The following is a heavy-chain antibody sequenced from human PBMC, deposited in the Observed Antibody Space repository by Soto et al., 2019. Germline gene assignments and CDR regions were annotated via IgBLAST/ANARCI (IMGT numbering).Heavy chain of an antibody. Sequence: QVQLVQSGAEEKKPGASVKVSCKASGYTFTSYAMHWVHQAPGQRLEWMGWINAGNGNTKYSQKFQGRVTITRDTSASTAYMELSRLRSEDTAVYYCAAGYYYYGMDVWGQGTTVTVSS. CDR2: INAGNGNT. V-gene: IGHV1-3*05. J-gene: IGHJ6*02. CDR3: AAGYYYYGMDV. CDR1: GYTFTSYA.